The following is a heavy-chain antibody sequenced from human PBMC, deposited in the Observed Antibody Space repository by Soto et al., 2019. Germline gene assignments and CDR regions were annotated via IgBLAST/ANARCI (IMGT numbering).Heavy chain of an antibody. CDR1: GFIFGSYA. J-gene: IGHJ4*02. CDR3: AKEEDSGGYKGFSFDF. V-gene: IGHV3-23*01. Sequence: PGGSLRLSCAASGFIFGSYAMGWVRQAPGKGLEWVSDISASGDLTFYADSVKGRFTISRDNSKNTLYLQMNSLRAEDTAVHYCAKEEDSGGYKGFSFDFWGQGALVTVSS. CDR2: ISASGDLT. D-gene: IGHD3-22*01.